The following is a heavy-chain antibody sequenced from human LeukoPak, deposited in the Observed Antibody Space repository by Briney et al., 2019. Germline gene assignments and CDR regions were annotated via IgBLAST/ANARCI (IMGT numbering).Heavy chain of an antibody. J-gene: IGHJ3*02. Sequence: PSETLSLTCAVSGGSFSGHYWVWVRQPPGKGLEWIGEVNYNGRTNYNPSLKSRLTISVDTSKNQFSLMLTSVTAADTAVYYCARQPGGTAAFDIWAQGTMVTVSS. D-gene: IGHD1-14*01. CDR3: ARQPGGTAAFDI. CDR2: VNYNGRT. V-gene: IGHV4-34*01. CDR1: GGSFSGHY.